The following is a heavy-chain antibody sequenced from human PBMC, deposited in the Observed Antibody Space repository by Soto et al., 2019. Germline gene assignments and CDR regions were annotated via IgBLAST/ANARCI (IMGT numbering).Heavy chain of an antibody. V-gene: IGHV3-48*02. CDR3: AREARDY. Sequence: EVQLVESGGGLVQPGGSLRLSCAASGFNFSTYSMNWVRQAPGRGLEWVSYISSSNTIYYADSVKGRFTISRDNAKNSLYLQMNSLRDEDTAVYYCAREARDYRGQGTLVTVSS. CDR2: ISSSNTI. J-gene: IGHJ4*02. CDR1: GFNFSTYS.